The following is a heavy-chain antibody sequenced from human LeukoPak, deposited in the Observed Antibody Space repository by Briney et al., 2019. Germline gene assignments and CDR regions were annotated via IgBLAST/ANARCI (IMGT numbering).Heavy chain of an antibody. Sequence: PSETLSLTCALHGGSSCGYFWSWIRPTPGKRLDYIGEINHSGRTNYNPSLKSRVSILVDTPKSQFSLKLSSGTAADTAVYYCARRYDDAGSPLNDWGRGILVTVSS. CDR2: INHSGRT. J-gene: IGHJ4*02. V-gene: IGHV4-34*01. CDR3: ARRYDDAGSPLND. D-gene: IGHD3-10*01. CDR1: GGSSCGYF.